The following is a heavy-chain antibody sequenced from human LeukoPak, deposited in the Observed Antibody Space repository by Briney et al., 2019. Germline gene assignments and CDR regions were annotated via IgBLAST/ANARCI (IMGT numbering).Heavy chain of an antibody. V-gene: IGHV5-51*01. CDR2: IYPGDSDT. CDR3: ARLIVRGVIGGYFDY. J-gene: IGHJ4*02. CDR1: GYSFTSYW. Sequence: GESLKISCKGSGYSFTSYWIGWVRQMPGKGLEWMGIIYPGDSDTRYSPSFQGQVTISADKSISTAYLQWSSLKASDTAMYYCARLIVRGVIGGYFDYWGRGTLVTVSS. D-gene: IGHD3-10*01.